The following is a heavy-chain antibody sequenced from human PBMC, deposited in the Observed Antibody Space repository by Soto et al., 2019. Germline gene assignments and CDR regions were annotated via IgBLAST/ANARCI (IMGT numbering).Heavy chain of an antibody. D-gene: IGHD5-18*01. CDR2: IYYSGST. CDR3: ARRGYSYGYHYYYYGMDV. Sequence: SETLSLTCTVSGGSISSGGYYWSWIRQHPGKGLEWIGYIYYSGSTYYNPSLKSRVTISVDTSKNQFSLKLSSVTAADKAVYYCARRGYSYGYHYYYYGMDVWGQGTTVTVSS. J-gene: IGHJ6*02. V-gene: IGHV4-31*03. CDR1: GGSISSGGYY.